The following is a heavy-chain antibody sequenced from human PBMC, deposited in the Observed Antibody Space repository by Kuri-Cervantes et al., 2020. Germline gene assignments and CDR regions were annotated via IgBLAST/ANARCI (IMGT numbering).Heavy chain of an antibody. J-gene: IGHJ5*02. CDR2: IYINGSS. CDR1: GGSISSFT. Sequence: ESLKISCTVPGGSISSFTWSWIRQPAGKGLEWLGRIYINGSSRYNPSFKSRVTSSVDKSKNQFSLKLNSVTAADTAVYYCARDLNWFDPWGQGTLVTVSS. CDR3: ARDLNWFDP. V-gene: IGHV4-4*07.